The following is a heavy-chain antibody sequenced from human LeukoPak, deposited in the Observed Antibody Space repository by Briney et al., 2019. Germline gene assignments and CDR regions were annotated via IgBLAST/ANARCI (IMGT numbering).Heavy chain of an antibody. V-gene: IGHV4-38-2*02. CDR2: INHSGST. CDR1: GCSISSGYY. CDR3: ARDHLGYCSSTSCYGAGLPLA. J-gene: IGHJ4*02. D-gene: IGHD2-2*01. Sequence: PSETLSLTCTVSGCSISSGYYWGWIRQPPGKGLEWIGSINHSGSTYYNPSLKSRVTISVDTSKNQFSLKLSSVTAADTAVYYCARDHLGYCSSTSCYGAGLPLAWGQGTLVTVSS.